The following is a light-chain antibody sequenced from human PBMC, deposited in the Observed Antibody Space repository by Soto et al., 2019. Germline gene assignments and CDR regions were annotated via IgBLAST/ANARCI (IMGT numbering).Light chain of an antibody. Sequence: DIHVTQSPSSLCASVGDRVTITCRAGQSINNYLNWYQQKPGKAPKLLIYTASSLQSGVPSRFRGSGSGTDFTLTISNLQPEDFATYYCLQSYSTPLTFGGGTKVEIK. V-gene: IGKV1-39*01. J-gene: IGKJ4*01. CDR2: TAS. CDR3: LQSYSTPLT. CDR1: QSINNY.